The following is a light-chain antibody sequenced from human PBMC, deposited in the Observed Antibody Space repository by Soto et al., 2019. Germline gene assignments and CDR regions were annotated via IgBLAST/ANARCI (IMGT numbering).Light chain of an antibody. J-gene: IGLJ1*01. CDR1: SSDVGGYKF. CDR2: DVN. CDR3: CSYTSGGRNV. V-gene: IGLV2-14*01. Sequence: QSALTQPASVSGSPGQSITISCTGTSSDVGGYKFVSWYQQHPGKAPKFLIYDVNVRPSGVSDRFSGSKSGNTASLTISGLQAEDEADYYCCSYTSGGRNVFGTGTKLTVL.